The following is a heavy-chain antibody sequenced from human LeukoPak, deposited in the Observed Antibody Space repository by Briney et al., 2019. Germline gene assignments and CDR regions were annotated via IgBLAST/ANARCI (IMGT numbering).Heavy chain of an antibody. J-gene: IGHJ4*02. CDR3: ARERYRDSSPQDFDY. CDR2: INPSSGSS. D-gene: IGHD6-13*01. V-gene: IGHV1-46*01. Sequence: ASVKVSCKTSGYTFINYYIHWVRQAPGQGLEWMGKINPSSGSSSYAQKFQGRVTMTRDMSTSTVYMELSSLRSEDTAVYYCARERYRDSSPQDFDYWGQGTLVTVSS. CDR1: GYTFINYY.